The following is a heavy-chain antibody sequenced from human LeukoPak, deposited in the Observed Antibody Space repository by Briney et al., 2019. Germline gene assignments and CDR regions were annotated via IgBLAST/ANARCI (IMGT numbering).Heavy chain of an antibody. CDR1: GLTFSNSG. Sequence: GGSLRLSCAASGLTFSNSGMTWVRQAPGKGLEWVSYISSSGSTIYYADSVKGRFTISRDNAKNSLYLQMNSLRAEDTAVYYCARMTQGSPQYFQHWGQGTLVTVSS. CDR2: ISSSGSTI. CDR3: ARMTQGSPQYFQH. V-gene: IGHV3-48*04. J-gene: IGHJ1*01.